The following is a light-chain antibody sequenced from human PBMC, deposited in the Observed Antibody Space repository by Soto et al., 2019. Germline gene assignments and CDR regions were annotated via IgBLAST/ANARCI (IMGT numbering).Light chain of an antibody. J-gene: IGKJ4*01. CDR3: QPFKSYSLT. V-gene: IGKV1-5*01. Sequence: DIQMTQSPSTLSASVGDRVTITCRASQSIGSWLAWYQQKPGKAPKLLIYDASSLQSGVPSRFSGSGSGTEFTLTISSLQLDDFATYYCQPFKSYSLTFGGGTKVEIK. CDR1: QSIGSW. CDR2: DAS.